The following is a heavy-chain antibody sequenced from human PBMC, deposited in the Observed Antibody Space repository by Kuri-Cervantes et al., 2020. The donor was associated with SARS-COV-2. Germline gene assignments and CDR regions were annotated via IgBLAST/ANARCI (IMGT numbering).Heavy chain of an antibody. CDR1: GISLTNSGLA. V-gene: IGHV2-5*02. J-gene: IGHJ1*01. CDR2: IYWDDVK. CDR3: SARGGQYFNH. Sequence: SGPTLVKPTQTLTLTCTLSGISLTNSGLAVGWIRQPTGKALEWLGIIYWDDVKLYSPSLENRLTIARDTSQNQVVLTLTNMDPVDTATYYCSARGGQYFNHWGQGTSVTVSS. D-gene: IGHD4-23*01.